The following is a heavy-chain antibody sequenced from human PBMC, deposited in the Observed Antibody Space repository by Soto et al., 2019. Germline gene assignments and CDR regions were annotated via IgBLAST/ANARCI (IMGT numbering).Heavy chain of an antibody. CDR1: GGSISSYY. D-gene: IGHD1-26*01. J-gene: IGHJ4*02. V-gene: IGHV4-4*07. CDR3: ARSDGSFNFDY. CDR2: IQGSGNT. Sequence: QVQLQESGPGLVKPSETLSLTCSVSGGSISSYYWSWIRQPAGKGLEWIGRIQGSGNTNYNPSLKSRVTMSGDTSKNQFSLKLSSVTAADTAVYYCARSDGSFNFDYWGQGTLVTVSS.